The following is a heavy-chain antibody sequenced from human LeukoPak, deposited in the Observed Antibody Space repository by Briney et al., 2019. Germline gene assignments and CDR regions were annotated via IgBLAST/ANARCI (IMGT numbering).Heavy chain of an antibody. D-gene: IGHD3-10*02. CDR3: GRLSYVRGIDY. J-gene: IGHJ4*02. V-gene: IGHV4-39*01. CDR1: GDSISGYY. Sequence: PSETLSLTCSVSGDSISGYYWGWIRQPPGKGLEWIGSIYYSGSTYYNPSLKSRITISVDTSKNQFSLKLSSVTAADTAVHYCGRLSYVRGIDYWGQGTLVTVSS. CDR2: IYYSGST.